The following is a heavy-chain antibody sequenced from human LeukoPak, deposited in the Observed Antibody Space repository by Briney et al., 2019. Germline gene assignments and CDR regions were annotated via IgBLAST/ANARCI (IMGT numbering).Heavy chain of an antibody. V-gene: IGHV3-21*01. CDR1: GFTFSSYS. Sequence: PGGSLRLSCAASGFTFSSYSMNWVRQAPGKGLEWVSSISSSSSYIYYADSVKGRFTISRDNAKNSLYLQMNSLRAEDTAVYYCARDLNTYYDSSGGFDYWGQGTLVTVSS. CDR3: ARDLNTYYDSSGGFDY. D-gene: IGHD3-22*01. CDR2: ISSSSSYI. J-gene: IGHJ4*02.